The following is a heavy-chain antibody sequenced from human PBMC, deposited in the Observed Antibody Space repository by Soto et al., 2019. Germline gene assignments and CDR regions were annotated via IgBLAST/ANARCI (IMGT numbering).Heavy chain of an antibody. CDR1: GFTFSSYS. CDR2: ISGGGGTT. Sequence: EVQLLESGGGLVQPGGSLRLSCAASGFTFSSYSMTWVRQAPGKGLEWVSVISGGGGTTFYADSVKGRFTISRDNSKNTLYLQMNSLRAEDTAVYYCAKQRGHYYGMDVWGQGTTVTVSS. CDR3: AKQRGHYYGMDV. J-gene: IGHJ6*02. D-gene: IGHD1-26*01. V-gene: IGHV3-23*01.